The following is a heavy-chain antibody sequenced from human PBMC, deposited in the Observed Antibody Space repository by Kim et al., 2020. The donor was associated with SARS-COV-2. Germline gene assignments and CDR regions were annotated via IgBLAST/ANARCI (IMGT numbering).Heavy chain of an antibody. V-gene: IGHV3-23*01. CDR3: AKDFGSAWYNQPFDP. D-gene: IGHD6-13*01. Sequence: ADSVKGRFTISRDNSKNRLYIHMNSLRVEDSAIYYCAKDFGSAWYNQPFDPWGQGTLVTVSS. J-gene: IGHJ5*02.